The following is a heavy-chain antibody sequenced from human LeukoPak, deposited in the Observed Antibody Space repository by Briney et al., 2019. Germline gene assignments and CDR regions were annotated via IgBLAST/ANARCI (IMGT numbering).Heavy chain of an antibody. Sequence: PSETLSLTCTVSGGSISSYYWSWIRQPPGKGLEWIGYVYYSGSTNYNPSLKSRVTISVDTSRNQFSLSLSSVTAADTAVYYCARGSYDGGSGWGRFNYWGQGTLVTVSS. V-gene: IGHV4-59*08. CDR3: ARGSYDGGSGWGRFNY. J-gene: IGHJ4*02. CDR1: GGSISSYY. CDR2: VYYSGST. D-gene: IGHD6-19*01.